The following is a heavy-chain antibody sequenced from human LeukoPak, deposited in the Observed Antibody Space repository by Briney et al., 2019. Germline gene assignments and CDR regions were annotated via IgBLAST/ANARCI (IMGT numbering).Heavy chain of an antibody. CDR3: AGHHPRNTVDF. Sequence: PSETLSPTCTVSGDSITSTTYYWGWIRQSPGKGLEWIGSVYYNGKTYYNPSLKSRVTISVDTSKNQFSLKLSSVTAADTAVYYCAGHHPRNTVDFWGQGTLVTVSS. V-gene: IGHV4-39*01. CDR1: GDSITSTTYY. CDR2: VYYNGKT. D-gene: IGHD2-8*02. J-gene: IGHJ4*02.